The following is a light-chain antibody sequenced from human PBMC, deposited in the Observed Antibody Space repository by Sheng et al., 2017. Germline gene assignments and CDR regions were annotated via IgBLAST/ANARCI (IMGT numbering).Light chain of an antibody. V-gene: IGLV2-14*03. CDR2: DVS. CDR3: SSYTSSSTLYV. J-gene: IGLJ1*01. CDR1: SSDVGGYNS. Sequence: QSALTQPASVSGSPGQSITISCTGTSSDVGGYNSVSWFQQHPGKAPKLLIYDVSNRPSGVSNRFSGSKSGNTASLTISGLQAEDEADYYCSSYTSSSTLYVFGTGTEVTVL.